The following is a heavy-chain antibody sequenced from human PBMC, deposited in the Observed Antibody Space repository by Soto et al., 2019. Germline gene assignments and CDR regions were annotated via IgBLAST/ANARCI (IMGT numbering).Heavy chain of an antibody. D-gene: IGHD2-2*01. CDR3: ARGGYCSSTSCSAFDI. CDR1: GYTFTSYG. CDR2: ISAYNGNT. V-gene: IGHV1-18*01. J-gene: IGHJ3*02. Sequence: GASVKVSCKASGYTFTSYGISWVRQAPGQGLEWMGWISAYNGNTNYAQKLQGRVTMTTDTSASTAYMELRSLRSDDTAVYYCARGGYCSSTSCSAFDIWGQGTMVTVSS.